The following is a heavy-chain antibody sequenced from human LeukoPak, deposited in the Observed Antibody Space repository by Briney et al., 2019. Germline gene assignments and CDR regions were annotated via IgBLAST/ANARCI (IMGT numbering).Heavy chain of an antibody. Sequence: GGSPRLSCAASGFTFSSYGMHWVRQAPGKGLGCVAVIWYDGSNKYYADSVKGRFTISRDNSKNTLYLQMNSLRAEDTAVYYCARVSHYGSQVDYWGQGTLVTVSS. V-gene: IGHV3-33*01. CDR3: ARVSHYGSQVDY. CDR1: GFTFSSYG. J-gene: IGHJ4*02. CDR2: IWYDGSNK. D-gene: IGHD3-10*01.